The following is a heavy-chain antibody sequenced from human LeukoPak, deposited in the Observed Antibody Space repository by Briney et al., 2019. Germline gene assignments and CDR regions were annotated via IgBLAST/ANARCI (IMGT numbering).Heavy chain of an antibody. D-gene: IGHD2-2*01. CDR1: GFMLSRYW. CDR3: TRDTVEVPRGDAFDI. V-gene: IGHV3-7*04. Sequence: GGSLRLSCVGSGFMLSRYWMAWVRQAPGKGLEWVANIKKDGSEKYYVDSVKGRFTISRDNSRNSLYLQMNSLRAEDTAVYYCTRDTVEVPRGDAFDIWGQGTMVTVSS. CDR2: IKKDGSEK. J-gene: IGHJ3*02.